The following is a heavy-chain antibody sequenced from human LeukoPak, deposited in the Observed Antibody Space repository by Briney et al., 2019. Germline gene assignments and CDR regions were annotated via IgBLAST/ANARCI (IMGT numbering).Heavy chain of an antibody. V-gene: IGHV3-7*04. J-gene: IGHJ4*02. Sequence: GGSLRLSCAASGFIFSNYWMTWVRQAPGKGLEWVANIKQDGSKKSYVDSVKGRFTISRDNAKNSLYLQMNSLRAEDTAIYYCTRVGYIDEGIDYWGQGTLVTVSS. CDR1: GFIFSNYW. CDR2: IKQDGSKK. CDR3: TRVGYIDEGIDY. D-gene: IGHD5-24*01.